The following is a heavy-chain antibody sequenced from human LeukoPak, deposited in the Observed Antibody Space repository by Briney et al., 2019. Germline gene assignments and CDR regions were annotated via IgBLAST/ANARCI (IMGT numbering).Heavy chain of an antibody. Sequence: PSETLSLTCAVSGGSFSNGGYSWNWIRQAPGKGLEWIGYIYYSGSTDHNPSLNNRVTISLDRSKKQFSLKVRAVTAADTAVYFCARLREDQCEGDSCHGHFHPWGQGILVTVTS. CDR2: IYYSGST. CDR3: ARLREDQCEGDSCHGHFHP. CDR1: GGSFSNGGYS. D-gene: IGHD2-21*02. V-gene: IGHV4-30-2*01. J-gene: IGHJ5*02.